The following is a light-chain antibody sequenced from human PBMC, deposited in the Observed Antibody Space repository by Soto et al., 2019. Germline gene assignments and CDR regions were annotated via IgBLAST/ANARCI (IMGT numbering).Light chain of an antibody. Sequence: EIVLTQSPSTLSLSPGDRATLSCRASQTVRSNYLAWYQQKPGQAPKLLIYGASSRATDIPGRFSGSGSGTDLALTISRLEPEDFAVYYCQHYGGPVGYTFGQGTKVEIK. V-gene: IGKV3-20*01. CDR2: GAS. CDR1: QTVRSNY. J-gene: IGKJ2*01. CDR3: QHYGGPVGYT.